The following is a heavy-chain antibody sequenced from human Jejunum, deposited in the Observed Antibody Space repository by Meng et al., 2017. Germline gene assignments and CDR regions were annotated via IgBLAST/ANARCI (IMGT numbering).Heavy chain of an antibody. D-gene: IGHD6-19*01. CDR3: ARPRATVPGTRWFDT. CDR2: FSGVYGAT. J-gene: IGHJ5*02. CDR1: GFTFNTFA. Sequence: VQLVESGGDLVKPGGSLRLSCAASGFTFNTFAMSWVRQAPGKGLEWVSIFSGVYGATYYADSVKGRFTISRDNAKNMLYLDMYSLRAEDTAVYYCARPRATVPGTRWFDTWGQGTLVTVSS. V-gene: IGHV3-23*04.